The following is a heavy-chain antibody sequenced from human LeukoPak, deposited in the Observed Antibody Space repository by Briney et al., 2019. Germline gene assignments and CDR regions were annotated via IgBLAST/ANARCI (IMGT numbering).Heavy chain of an antibody. CDR3: ARGETRV. Sequence: PGGSLSLSCAASGFLFKDYYMSWIRQAPGKGLEWVSYISTTGTTIYYADSVRGWFTISRDNAENSLYLQMDSLRVEDTAVYYCARGETRVWGQGTLVTVSS. J-gene: IGHJ4*02. V-gene: IGHV3-11*01. CDR2: ISTTGTTI. CDR1: GFLFKDYY.